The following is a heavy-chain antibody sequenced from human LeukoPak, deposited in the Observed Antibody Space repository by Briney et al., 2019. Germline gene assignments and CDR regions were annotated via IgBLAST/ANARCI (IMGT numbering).Heavy chain of an antibody. CDR1: GGTFSSYA. Sequence: ASVKVSCKASGGTFSSYAISWVRQAPGQGLEWMGGIIPIFGTANYAQKFQGRVTMTRDTSISTAYMELSRLRSDDTAVYYCARGNYYGSGSYYNAFGYYYYYMDVWGKGTTVTSSS. V-gene: IGHV1-69*05. D-gene: IGHD3-10*01. J-gene: IGHJ6*03. CDR3: ARGNYYGSGSYYNAFGYYYYYMDV. CDR2: IIPIFGTA.